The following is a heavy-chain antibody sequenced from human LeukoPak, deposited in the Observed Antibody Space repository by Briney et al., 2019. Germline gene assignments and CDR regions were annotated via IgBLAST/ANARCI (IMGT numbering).Heavy chain of an antibody. CDR1: GGSISSSSYY. CDR2: IYYSGST. V-gene: IGHV4-39*01. D-gene: IGHD3-16*02. J-gene: IGHJ4*02. Sequence: SETLSLTCTVSGGSISSSSYYWGWIRQPPGRGLEWIGSIYYSGSTYYNPSLKSRVTISVDTSKNQFSLKLSSVTAADTAVYYCASAQRGELSTPNFDYWGQGTLVTVSS. CDR3: ASAQRGELSTPNFDY.